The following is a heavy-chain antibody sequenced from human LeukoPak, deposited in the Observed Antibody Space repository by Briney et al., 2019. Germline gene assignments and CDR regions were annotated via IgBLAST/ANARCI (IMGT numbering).Heavy chain of an antibody. CDR3: ARDTGSGSYYGPSWYFDL. D-gene: IGHD1-26*01. CDR1: GFTFSSYG. J-gene: IGHJ2*01. Sequence: PGRSLRLSCAASGFTFSSYGMHWVRQAPGKGLEWVAVIWYDGSNKYYADSVKGRFTISRDNSKNTLYLQMKSLRAEDTAVYYCARDTGSGSYYGPSWYFDLWGRGTLVTVSS. CDR2: IWYDGSNK. V-gene: IGHV3-33*01.